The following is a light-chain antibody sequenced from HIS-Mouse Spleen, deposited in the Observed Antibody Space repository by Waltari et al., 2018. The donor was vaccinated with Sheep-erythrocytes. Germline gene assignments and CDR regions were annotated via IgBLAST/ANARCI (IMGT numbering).Light chain of an antibody. CDR3: QQSYSTPYT. Sequence: IWMTQSPSLLSASTGDRVTISCRMSQSISSYLNWYQQKPGKAPKLLIYAASSLQSGVPSRFSGSGSGTDFTLTISSLQPEDFATYYCQQSYSTPYTFGQGTKLEIK. CDR1: QSISSY. V-gene: IGKV1-39*01. J-gene: IGKJ2*01. CDR2: AAS.